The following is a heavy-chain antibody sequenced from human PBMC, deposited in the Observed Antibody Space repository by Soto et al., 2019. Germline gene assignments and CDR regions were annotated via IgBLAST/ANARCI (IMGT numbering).Heavy chain of an antibody. CDR1: GTSIGDVSYF. J-gene: IGHJ3*02. CDR2: ISYSGTT. D-gene: IGHD2-15*01. CDR3: ATYWGVGSDAKGFHI. Sequence: TSETLSLTCTVSGTSIGDVSYFWSWIRQHPGKGLEWIGYISYSGTTYYNPSLKSRVVISIDTSKNQFSLRLDSVTAADTAVYYCATYWGVGSDAKGFHIWGQGTVVTVSS. V-gene: IGHV4-31*03.